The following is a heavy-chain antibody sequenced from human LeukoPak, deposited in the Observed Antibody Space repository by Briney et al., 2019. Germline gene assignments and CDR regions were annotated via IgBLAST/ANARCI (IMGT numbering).Heavy chain of an antibody. V-gene: IGHV3-23*01. CDR2: ISGTGTTT. CDR3: ARVGYSSSSNLHYYYYMDV. J-gene: IGHJ6*03. CDR1: GFTFSTYA. Sequence: GGSLRLSCAVSGFTFSTYAMSWVRQAPGKGLEWVSSISGTGTTTYYAESVKGRFTISRDNSKNTLYLQMNSLRAEDTAVYYCARVGYSSSSNLHYYYYMDVWGKGTTVTVSS. D-gene: IGHD6-6*01.